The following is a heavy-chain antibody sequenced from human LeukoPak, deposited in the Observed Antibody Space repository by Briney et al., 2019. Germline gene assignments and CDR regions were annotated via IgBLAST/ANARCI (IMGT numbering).Heavy chain of an antibody. J-gene: IGHJ4*02. D-gene: IGHD3-10*01. V-gene: IGHV3-11*06. CDR1: GFTFSDYY. CDR3: ARGTRRGDYYFDF. CDR2: INSRSNYI. Sequence: GGSLRLSCAASGFTFSDYYVSWIRQAPGKGLEYISYINSRSNYIDYADSVQGRFTISRDDAKNSLYLQMNSLRAGDTAVYFCARGTRRGDYYFDFWGQGTLVTVSS.